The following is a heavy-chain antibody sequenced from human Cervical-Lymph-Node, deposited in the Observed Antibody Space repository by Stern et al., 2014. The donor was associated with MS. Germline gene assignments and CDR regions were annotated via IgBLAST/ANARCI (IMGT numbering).Heavy chain of an antibody. J-gene: IGHJ4*02. Sequence: QVQLVESGGGVDKPGGSLRLSCAASGFTFSSYAMHWVRQAPGKGLEWVAVISYDGSNKYYADSVKGRFTISRDNSKNTLYLQMNSLRAEDTAVYYCARGVRRVGATIDREYWGQGTLVTVSS. CDR2: ISYDGSNK. CDR1: GFTFSSYA. V-gene: IGHV3-30*01. CDR3: ARGVRRVGATIDREY. D-gene: IGHD1-26*01.